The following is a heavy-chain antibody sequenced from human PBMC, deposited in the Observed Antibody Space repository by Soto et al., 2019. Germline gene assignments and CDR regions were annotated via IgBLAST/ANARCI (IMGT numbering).Heavy chain of an antibody. CDR2: ISYDGTNK. Sequence: GGSLRLSCAASGFSFSISPMHWVRQAPGEGPEWVALISYDGTNKFYADSVKGRFTISRDNSKSTLYLQVDSLRPEDAAVYYCARDPKTSGGQHWAFNYFDSWGQGTLVTVSS. D-gene: IGHD7-27*01. J-gene: IGHJ4*02. CDR1: GFSFSISP. V-gene: IGHV3-30-3*01. CDR3: ARDPKTSGGQHWAFNYFDS.